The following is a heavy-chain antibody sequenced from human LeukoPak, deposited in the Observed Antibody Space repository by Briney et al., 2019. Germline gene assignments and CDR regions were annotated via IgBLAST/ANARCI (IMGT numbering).Heavy chain of an antibody. J-gene: IGHJ4*02. Sequence: PGRSLRLSCAASGFTFSSYAMHWVRQAPGKGLEWEAVISYDGSNKYYADSVKGRFTISRDNSKNTLYLQMNSLRAEDTAVYYCARDRVIAVAGRWGYYFDYWGQGTLVTVSS. CDR3: ARDRVIAVAGRWGYYFDY. CDR2: ISYDGSNK. D-gene: IGHD6-19*01. CDR1: GFTFSSYA. V-gene: IGHV3-30*04.